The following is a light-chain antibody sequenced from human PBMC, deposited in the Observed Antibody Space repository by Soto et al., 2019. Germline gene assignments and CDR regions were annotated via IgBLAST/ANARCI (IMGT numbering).Light chain of an antibody. V-gene: IGKV3-20*01. J-gene: IGKJ1*01. CDR3: QQYGTAPQT. CDR2: DTS. CDR1: QSVTSNY. Sequence: EIVLTQSPGTLSLSPGERATLSCRASQSVTSNYLAWYQQKPGQAPGLLIYDTSTRASGVPDRFSGSGSRTDFTLTISILEPEDFALYYCQQYGTAPQTFGQGTKVDFK.